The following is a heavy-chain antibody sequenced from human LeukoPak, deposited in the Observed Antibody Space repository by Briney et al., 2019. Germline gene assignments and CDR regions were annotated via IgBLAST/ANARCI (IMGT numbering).Heavy chain of an antibody. D-gene: IGHD7-27*01. CDR2: IGGDADGT. J-gene: IGHJ4*02. Sequence: GGSLRLSCAASGFTFTNFAMAWLRQAPGKGLEWVAAIGGDADGTTYPDRVRRRFTLSRDISKNTLYLQLNILTVEDTAVYYCAHPTGDGGFYFPYWGQGTPVTVSS. CDR3: AHPTGDGGFYFPY. CDR1: GFTFTNFA. V-gene: IGHV3-23*01.